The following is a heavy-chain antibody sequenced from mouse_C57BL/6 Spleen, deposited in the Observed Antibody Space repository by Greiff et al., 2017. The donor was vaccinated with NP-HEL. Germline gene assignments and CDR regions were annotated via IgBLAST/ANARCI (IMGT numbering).Heavy chain of an antibody. J-gene: IGHJ2*01. Sequence: QVQLQQPGAELVKPGASVKMSCKASGYTFTSYWITWVKQRPGQGLEWIGDIYPGSGSTNYNEKFKSKATLTVDTSSSTAYMQLSSLTSEDSAVYYCARGKLYYGYDDGWGQGTTLTVSS. CDR1: GYTFTSYW. V-gene: IGHV1-55*01. D-gene: IGHD2-2*01. CDR3: ARGKLYYGYDDG. CDR2: IYPGSGST.